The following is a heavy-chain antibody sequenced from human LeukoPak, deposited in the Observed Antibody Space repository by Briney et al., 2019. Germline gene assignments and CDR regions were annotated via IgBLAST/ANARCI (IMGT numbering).Heavy chain of an antibody. J-gene: IGHJ5*02. CDR3: ARSKGEPPIVRLDP. D-gene: IGHD1-14*01. CDR1: GYTFTCYY. V-gene: IGHV1-2*02. CDR2: INPNSGGT. Sequence: ASVKVSCKASGYTFTCYYMQWVRQAPGQGLEWMGWINPNSGGTNYAQKLQGRVTMTRDTSMSASSLELSSVSSDDTAVYYCARSKGEPPIVRLDPWGQGTLVTVSS.